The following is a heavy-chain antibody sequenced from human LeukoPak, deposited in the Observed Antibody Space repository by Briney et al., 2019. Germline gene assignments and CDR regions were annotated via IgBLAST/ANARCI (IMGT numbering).Heavy chain of an antibody. D-gene: IGHD3-22*01. CDR3: ARGGNYYDRSGYYSGQALDI. J-gene: IGHJ3*02. CDR2: ISGGGGST. V-gene: IGHV3-23*01. CDR1: GFTLSYYA. Sequence: GGSLRLSCAASGFTLSYYAINWVRQAPGKGLEWVSTISGGGGSTYYADSVKGRFTLSRDKSENTLYLQMNSLRAQDTAVYYCARGGNYYDRSGYYSGQALDIWGQGTMVTVSS.